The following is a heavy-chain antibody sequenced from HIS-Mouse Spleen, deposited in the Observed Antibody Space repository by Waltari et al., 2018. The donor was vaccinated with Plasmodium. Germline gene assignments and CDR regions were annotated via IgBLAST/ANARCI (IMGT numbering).Heavy chain of an antibody. V-gene: IGHV3-7*01. Sequence: EVQLVESGGGLVQPGGSLRLPCAAFGLTLGSYWMGRVRQAPGKGLEWVANIKQDGSEKYYVDSVKGRFTISRDNAKNSLYLQMNSLRAEDTAVYYCASSWYWYFDLWGRGTLVTVSS. CDR1: GLTLGSYW. CDR2: IKQDGSEK. D-gene: IGHD6-13*01. J-gene: IGHJ2*01. CDR3: ASSWYWYFDL.